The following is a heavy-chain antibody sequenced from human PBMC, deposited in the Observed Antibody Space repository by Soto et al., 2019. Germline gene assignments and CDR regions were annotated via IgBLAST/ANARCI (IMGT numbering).Heavy chain of an antibody. V-gene: IGHV1-2*07. CDR2: IDPQNGVA. CDR3: ARARLLVGHITNSGEASRGVLGY. CDR1: GYTFVDHY. J-gene: IGHJ4*02. D-gene: IGHD3-3*01. Sequence: ASVKVSCKASGYTFVDHYIHWLRQTPGQGFEWRGYIDPQNGVARLSHNCKYRVIMTSDPSITTVFMKLNNLRSHESALYYCARARLLVGHITNSGEASRGVLGYWGQ.